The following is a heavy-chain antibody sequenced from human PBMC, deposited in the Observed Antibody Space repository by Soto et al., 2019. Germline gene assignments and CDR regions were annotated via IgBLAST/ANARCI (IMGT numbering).Heavy chain of an antibody. Sequence: QVLLQESGPGLVRPSETLSLTCTVSGDPMNTYYLTWIRQPPGKGLEWIGSIYYSGRPDYNPSLESRVTISVDSSKNQFSVTLTSVTAADTAVYYCARSGRNASGNYYSYYYAMDVWGQGTTVTVSS. CDR3: ARSGRNASGNYYSYYYAMDV. D-gene: IGHD3-10*01. V-gene: IGHV4-59*01. J-gene: IGHJ6*02. CDR2: IYYSGRP. CDR1: GDPMNTYY.